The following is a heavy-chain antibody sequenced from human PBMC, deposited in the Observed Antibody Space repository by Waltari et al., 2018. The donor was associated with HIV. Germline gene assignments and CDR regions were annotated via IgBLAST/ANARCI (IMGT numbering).Heavy chain of an antibody. CDR1: GGSTSSYY. V-gene: IGHV4-59*01. Sequence: QVQLQESGPGLVKPSETLSLTCTVSGGSTSSYYWSWIRQPPGKGLEWIGYIYYSGSTNYNPSLKSRVTISVDTSKNQFSLKLSSVTAADTAVYYCARAGKQLEEVFPTYYFDYWGQGTLVTVSS. CDR2: IYYSGST. D-gene: IGHD6-6*01. CDR3: ARAGKQLEEVFPTYYFDY. J-gene: IGHJ4*02.